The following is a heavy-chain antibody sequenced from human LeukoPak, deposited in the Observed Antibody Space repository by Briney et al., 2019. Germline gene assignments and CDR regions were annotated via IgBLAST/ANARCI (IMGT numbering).Heavy chain of an antibody. CDR2: ISGSSSHI. V-gene: IGHV3-21*01. CDR3: ARQKLIAAGD. Sequence: GGSLRLSCAASGFTFSSYSMNWVRQAPGKGLEWVSSISGSSSHIYYADSVKGRFTISRDNAKNSLYLQMNSLRAEDTAVYYCARQKLIAAGDWGQGTLVTVSS. J-gene: IGHJ4*02. CDR1: GFTFSSYS. D-gene: IGHD6-13*01.